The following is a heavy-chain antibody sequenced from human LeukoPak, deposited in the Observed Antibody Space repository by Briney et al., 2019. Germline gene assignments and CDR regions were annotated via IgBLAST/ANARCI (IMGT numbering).Heavy chain of an antibody. V-gene: IGHV4-59*08. CDR2: IYYSGST. Sequence: PSETLSLTCTASGGSIRSYYWSWIRQPPGKGLEWIGYIYYSGSTNYNPSLKSRVTISVDTSKNQFSLKLSSVTAADTAVYYCARHSRTYYDILTGPYGGYFDYWGQRTLVTVSS. CDR3: ARHSRTYYDILTGPYGGYFDY. J-gene: IGHJ4*02. CDR1: GGSIRSYY. D-gene: IGHD3-9*01.